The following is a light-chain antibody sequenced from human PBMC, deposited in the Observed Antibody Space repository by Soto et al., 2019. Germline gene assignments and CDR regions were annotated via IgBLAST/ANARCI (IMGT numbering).Light chain of an antibody. CDR1: QSVSSSY. J-gene: IGKJ1*01. V-gene: IGKV3-20*01. Sequence: EIVLTQSPGTLSLSPGERATLSCRASQSVSSSYLAWYQQKPGQAPRLLIYGASYRATGIPDRFSGSGSGTDFTLTISRLEPEDFAVYYCQQYGSSRTFGQGTKVEV. CDR2: GAS. CDR3: QQYGSSRT.